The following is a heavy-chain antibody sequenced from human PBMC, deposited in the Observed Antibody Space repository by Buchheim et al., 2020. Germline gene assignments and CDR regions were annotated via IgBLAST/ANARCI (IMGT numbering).Heavy chain of an antibody. CDR1: GGSVSSGGYF. Sequence: QVQLQESGPGLVKPSETLSLTCNVSGGSVSSGGYFWTWIRQPPGKGLEWFGCIYYTGSTNYNPSLNSRVTISVDRSKNQFSLKVRSVTAADTAVYYCARGLAVGGSSLSEWLDPWGQGTL. CDR2: IYYTGST. D-gene: IGHD6-19*01. CDR3: ARGLAVGGSSLSEWLDP. J-gene: IGHJ5*02. V-gene: IGHV4-61*08.